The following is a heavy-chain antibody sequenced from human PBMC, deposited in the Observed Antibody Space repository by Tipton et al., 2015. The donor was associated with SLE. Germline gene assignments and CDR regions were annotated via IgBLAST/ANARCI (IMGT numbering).Heavy chain of an antibody. CDR2: MHYSGST. CDR3: ARAAMVVVPAAFDY. V-gene: IGHV4-39*07. Sequence: LRLSCAASGFTVSTNYMNWVRQAPGKGLEWIASMHYSGSTYYNPSLKSRVTISVDTSKNQFSLKLSSVTAADTAVYYCARAAMVVVPAAFDYWGQGTLVTVSS. J-gene: IGHJ4*02. D-gene: IGHD2-2*01. CDR1: GFTVSTNY.